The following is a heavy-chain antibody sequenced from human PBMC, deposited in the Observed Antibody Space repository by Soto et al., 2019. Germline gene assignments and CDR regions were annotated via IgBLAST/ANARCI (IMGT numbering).Heavy chain of an antibody. Sequence: GSLRLSCAASGFTFNNYDMLWVRQAPGKGLEWDSTFGSAGDIYYSDSVKGRFTISRDNARNSLYLQMNCLRAADTAVYYCVRGGPNWEYYFYGMDVWGQGTTVTVSS. CDR2: FGSAGDI. CDR3: VRGGPNWEYYFYGMDV. V-gene: IGHV3-13*01. CDR1: GFTFNNYD. J-gene: IGHJ6*02. D-gene: IGHD1-26*01.